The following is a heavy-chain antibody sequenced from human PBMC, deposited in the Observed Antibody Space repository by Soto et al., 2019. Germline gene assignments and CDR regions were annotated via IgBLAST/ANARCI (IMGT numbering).Heavy chain of an antibody. D-gene: IGHD6-13*01. CDR3: ARGRRASSSWYSLLDVRVTNWFDP. J-gene: IGHJ5*02. Sequence: PSYTPSLTCAVYGGSFSGYYWSWIRQHPGKGLEWIGEINHSGSTNYNPSLKSRVTISVDTSKNQFSLKLSSVTAADTAVYYCARGRRASSSWYSLLDVRVTNWFDPWGQGTQVTVSS. V-gene: IGHV4-34*01. CDR2: INHSGST. CDR1: GGSFSGYY.